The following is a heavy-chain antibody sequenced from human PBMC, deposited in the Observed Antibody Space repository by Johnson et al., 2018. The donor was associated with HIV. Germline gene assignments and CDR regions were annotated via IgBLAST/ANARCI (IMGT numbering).Heavy chain of an antibody. CDR2: LYSGGNT. D-gene: IGHD6-6*01. Sequence: VLLVESGGGVVQPGRSLRLSCAASGFTLSSNCMTWVRQAPGKGLEWVSVLYSGGNTYYADSVKGRFTISRDNAKNSLYLQMNSLRAEDTALYYCARDLDSSSSEDAFDIWGQGTMVTVSS. CDR1: GFTLSSNC. CDR3: ARDLDSSSSEDAFDI. V-gene: IGHV3-53*01. J-gene: IGHJ3*02.